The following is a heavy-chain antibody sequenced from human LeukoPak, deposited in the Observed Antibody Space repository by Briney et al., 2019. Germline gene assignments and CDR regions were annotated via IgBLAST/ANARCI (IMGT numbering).Heavy chain of an antibody. V-gene: IGHV4-38-2*01. J-gene: IGHJ4*02. Sequence: PETPSLTCAVSGYSIGRGYYWALNSQPPGKGRQWIGTVYHTGSTYYNPSLESRVTISVDTSKNEFSLNLKSVTAADTAVYYCARAGWIITSGIDYWGQGALVTVSS. CDR2: VYHTGST. CDR1: GYSIGRGYY. D-gene: IGHD3-10*01. CDR3: ARAGWIITSGIDY.